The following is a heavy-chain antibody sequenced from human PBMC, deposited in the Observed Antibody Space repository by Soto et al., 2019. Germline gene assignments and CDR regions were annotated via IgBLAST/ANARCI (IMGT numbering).Heavy chain of an antibody. CDR1: GFTFSSYA. D-gene: IGHD6-6*01. J-gene: IGHJ4*02. CDR2: ISGSGGST. Sequence: GGSLRLSCAASGFTFSSYAMSWVRQAPGKGLEWVSAISGSGGSTYYADSVKGRFTISRDNSKNTLYLQMNSLRAEDTAVHYCAKDLEQLVRGFDYWGQGTLVTVSS. CDR3: AKDLEQLVRGFDY. V-gene: IGHV3-23*01.